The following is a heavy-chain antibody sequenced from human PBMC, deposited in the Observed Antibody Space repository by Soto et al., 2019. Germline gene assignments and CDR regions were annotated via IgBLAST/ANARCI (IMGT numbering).Heavy chain of an antibody. CDR1: GGSFRGYY. CDR2: INNSGST. J-gene: IGHJ4*02. D-gene: IGHD3-22*01. Sequence: SLTCAVYGGSFRGYYWSWNRQPPGKGLEWIGEINNSGSTNQNPSLKSRVTISVDTSKNQFSLKLKSVTAADTAVYYCARGITMIVAVQGDAPYNYYFDSLGQVTLITFSS. CDR3: ARGITMIVAVQGDAPYNYYFDS. V-gene: IGHV4-34*01.